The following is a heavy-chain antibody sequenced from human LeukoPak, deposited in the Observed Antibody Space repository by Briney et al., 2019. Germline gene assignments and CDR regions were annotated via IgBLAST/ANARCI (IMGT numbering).Heavy chain of an antibody. CDR3: TTDLYYDFWSGYSRFDY. Sequence: GGSLRLSCAASGFTFSNAWMSWVRQAPGKGREWGGRIKSKTDGGTTDYAAPVKGRFTIASDEYKKSVSLQMNRLKTEDTAVYYCTTDLYYDFWSGYSRFDYWGQGALVTVSS. CDR2: IKSKTDGGTT. CDR1: GFTFSNAW. D-gene: IGHD3-3*01. J-gene: IGHJ4*02. V-gene: IGHV3-15*01.